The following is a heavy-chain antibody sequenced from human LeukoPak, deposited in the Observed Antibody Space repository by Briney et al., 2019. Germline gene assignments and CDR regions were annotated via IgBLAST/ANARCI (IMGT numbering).Heavy chain of an antibody. CDR1: GGSFSGYY. CDR3: ARGRGGTRYDFWSGYGYFDY. CDR2: INHSGST. D-gene: IGHD3-3*01. J-gene: IGHJ4*02. Sequence: SETLSLTCAVYGGSFSGYYWSWIRQPPGKGREWIGEINHSGSTNYNPSLKSRVTISVDTSKNQFSLKLSSVTAADTAVYYCARGRGGTRYDFWSGYGYFDYWGQGTLVTVSS. V-gene: IGHV4-34*01.